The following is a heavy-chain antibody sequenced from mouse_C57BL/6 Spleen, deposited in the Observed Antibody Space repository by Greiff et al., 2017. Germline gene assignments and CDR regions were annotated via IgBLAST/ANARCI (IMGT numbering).Heavy chain of an antibody. Sequence: ESGPGLVKPSQSLSLTCSVTGYSITSGYYWNWIRQFPGNKLEWMGYISYDGSNNYNPSLKNRISITRDTSKNQFFLKLNSVTTEDTATYYCARAIYDGYLDYFDYWGQGTTLTVSS. D-gene: IGHD2-3*01. J-gene: IGHJ2*01. CDR2: ISYDGSN. V-gene: IGHV3-6*01. CDR3: ARAIYDGYLDYFDY. CDR1: GYSITSGYY.